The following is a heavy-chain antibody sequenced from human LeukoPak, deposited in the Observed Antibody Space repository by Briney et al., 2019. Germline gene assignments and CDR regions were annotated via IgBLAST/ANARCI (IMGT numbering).Heavy chain of an antibody. Sequence: GGSLRLSCVAAGFNFGNYWMHWVRQAPGKEPVCISRITGDGSSTVYADPVTGRFTISRDNARNTLNLQMDSLRAEDTAVYYCARDYYGSIDYWGQGTPVTVSS. CDR1: GFNFGNYW. J-gene: IGHJ4*02. CDR2: ITGDGSST. V-gene: IGHV3-74*01. D-gene: IGHD3-10*01. CDR3: ARDYYGSIDY.